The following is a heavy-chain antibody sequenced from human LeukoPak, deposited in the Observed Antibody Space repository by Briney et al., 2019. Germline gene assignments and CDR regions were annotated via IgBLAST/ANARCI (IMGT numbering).Heavy chain of an antibody. D-gene: IGHD3-16*01. Sequence: SETLSLTCTVSGDSISSYYWSWIRQPPGKGLEWIGYIYYSGSTIYNPSLKSRVTMSLDTSKNQFSLKLSSVTAADTAVYYCARHHDYVWGSYPPYYFDYWGQGTLVTVSS. CDR2: IYYSGST. CDR3: ARHHDYVWGSYPPYYFDY. J-gene: IGHJ4*02. CDR1: GDSISSYY. V-gene: IGHV4-59*08.